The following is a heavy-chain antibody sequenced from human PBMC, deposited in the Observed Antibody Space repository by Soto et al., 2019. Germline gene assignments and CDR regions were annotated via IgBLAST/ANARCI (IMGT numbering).Heavy chain of an antibody. CDR3: ARDPQLRYFDWSIWGYVDY. CDR1: GFTFSSYA. J-gene: IGHJ4*02. D-gene: IGHD3-9*01. V-gene: IGHV3-30-3*01. CDR2: ISYDGSNK. Sequence: QVQLVESGGGVVQPGRSLRLSCAASGFTFSSYAMHWVRQAPGKGLEWVAVISYDGSNKYYADSVKGRFTTSRDNSKNTLYLQMNSMRAEDTAVYYCARDPQLRYFDWSIWGYVDYWGQGTLVTVSS.